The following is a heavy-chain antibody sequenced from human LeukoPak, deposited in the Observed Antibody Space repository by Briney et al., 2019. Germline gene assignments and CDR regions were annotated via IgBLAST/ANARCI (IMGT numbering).Heavy chain of an antibody. D-gene: IGHD5-18*01. J-gene: IGHJ4*02. CDR1: GASISSYY. CDR3: AGGDTAMVKD. Sequence: PSETLSLTCTVSGASISSYYWSCIRQPAGKGLEWIGRIYTSGSTNYNPSLKSQVTMSVDTPKNQFSLKLSSVTAADTAVYYCAGGDTAMVKDWGQGTLVTVSS. V-gene: IGHV4-4*07. CDR2: IYTSGST.